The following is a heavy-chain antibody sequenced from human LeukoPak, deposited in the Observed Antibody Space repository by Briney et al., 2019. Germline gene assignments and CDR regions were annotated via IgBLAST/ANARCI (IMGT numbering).Heavy chain of an antibody. J-gene: IGHJ3*01. Sequence: GGSLRLSCAVSGFTFRDAAMTWVRQAPGKGLEWVSLISSSGNNAYYVDSVKGRFTISRDNSKNTLSLQMNSLRVEDTAIYYCAKDIQLSTWGLGTMVTVSS. V-gene: IGHV3-23*01. CDR1: GFTFRDAA. D-gene: IGHD5-24*01. CDR3: AKDIQLST. CDR2: ISSSGNNA.